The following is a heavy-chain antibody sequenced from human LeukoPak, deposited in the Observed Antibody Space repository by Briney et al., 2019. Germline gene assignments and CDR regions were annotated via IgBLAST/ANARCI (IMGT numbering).Heavy chain of an antibody. CDR3: ARRAVVPAAVSYFDN. D-gene: IGHD2-2*01. J-gene: IGHJ4*02. V-gene: IGHV4-39*01. Sequence: PSETLSLTCAVSRGSITNSSCYWGWIRQPPGKGLEWIGGIYCTGTTYYSPSLNSRITISMDTSKKQFSLRLASVTAADTAVYYCARRAVVPAAVSYFDNWGQGTLVTVSS. CDR1: RGSITNSSCY. CDR2: IYCTGTT.